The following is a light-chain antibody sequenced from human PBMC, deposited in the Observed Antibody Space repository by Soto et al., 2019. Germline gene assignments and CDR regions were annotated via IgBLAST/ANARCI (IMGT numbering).Light chain of an antibody. V-gene: IGKV3-20*01. CDR3: QQYGRSPTWT. Sequence: EIVLTQSPGTLSLSPGERAVLSGRASQSVSRNYLAWYQQRPGQAPRLLIYGASSRATGIPGRFSGSGSGTDFTLTITRLEPEDFAVYYCQQYGRSPTWTFGQGTKV. J-gene: IGKJ1*01. CDR2: GAS. CDR1: QSVSRNY.